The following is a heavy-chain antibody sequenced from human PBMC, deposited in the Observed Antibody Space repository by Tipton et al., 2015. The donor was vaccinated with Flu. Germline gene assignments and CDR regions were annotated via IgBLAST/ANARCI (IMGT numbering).Heavy chain of an antibody. Sequence: SLRLSCAASGFTVSNNYMSWVRQAPGKGLEWVSVIYSGGSTYYADSVKGRFTISRDNSKNTLYLQMNSLRAEDTAVYYCARDFDSSDAFDIWGQGTMVTVSS. J-gene: IGHJ3*02. CDR1: GFTVSNNY. V-gene: IGHV3-53*01. CDR3: ARDFDSSDAFDI. D-gene: IGHD3-22*01. CDR2: IYSGGST.